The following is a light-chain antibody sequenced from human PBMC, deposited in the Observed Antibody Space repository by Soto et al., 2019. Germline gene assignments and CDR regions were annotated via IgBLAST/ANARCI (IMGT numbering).Light chain of an antibody. CDR3: QQRSNWPLLT. V-gene: IGKV3-11*01. Sequence: EIVMTQSPATLSVSPGERATRSCRASQSVSSYLAWYQQKPGQAPRLLIYDASNRATGIPARFSGSGSGTDFTLTISSLEPEDFAVYYCQQRSNWPLLTFGGGTKVDIK. CDR1: QSVSSY. J-gene: IGKJ4*01. CDR2: DAS.